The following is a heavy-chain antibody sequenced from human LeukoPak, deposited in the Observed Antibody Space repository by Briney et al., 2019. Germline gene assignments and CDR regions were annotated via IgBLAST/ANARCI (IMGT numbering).Heavy chain of an antibody. D-gene: IGHD3-10*01. V-gene: IGHV1-69*04. CDR2: IIPILGIA. CDR3: ARELGGPMVRGVASWFDP. J-gene: IGHJ5*02. Sequence: ASVKVSCKASGGTFSSYAISWVRQAPGQGLEWMGRIIPILGIANYAQKFQGRVTITADKSTSTAYMELSSLRSEDTAVYYCARELGGPMVRGVASWFDPWGQGTLVTVSS. CDR1: GGTFSSYA.